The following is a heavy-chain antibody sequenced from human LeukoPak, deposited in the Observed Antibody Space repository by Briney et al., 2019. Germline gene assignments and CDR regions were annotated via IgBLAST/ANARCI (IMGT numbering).Heavy chain of an antibody. Sequence: GGSLRLSCAASGFTFSNYWMIWVRQAPGKGLEWVASIKQDGSEKQYVGSVRGRFTISRDNAKNSLYLQMNSLRAEDTAVYYCARPPWGSGYYYVVYWGQGTLVTVSS. CDR3: ARPPWGSGYYYVVY. V-gene: IGHV3-7*03. J-gene: IGHJ4*02. CDR2: IKQDGSEK. D-gene: IGHD3-22*01. CDR1: GFTFSNYW.